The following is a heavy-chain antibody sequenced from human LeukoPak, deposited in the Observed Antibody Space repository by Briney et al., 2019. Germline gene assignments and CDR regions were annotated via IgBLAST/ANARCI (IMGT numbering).Heavy chain of an antibody. CDR1: GGSVSGYY. Sequence: SETLSLTCTVSGGSVSGYYWSWIRQPPGKGLEWIGYIYYSGNTNYNPSLKSRLIMSLDTSKNHFSLKLNSVTAADTAVYYCARRPATVASPLDYWGQGTLVTVSS. V-gene: IGHV4-59*02. CDR3: ARRPATVASPLDY. CDR2: IYYSGNT. D-gene: IGHD4-17*01. J-gene: IGHJ4*02.